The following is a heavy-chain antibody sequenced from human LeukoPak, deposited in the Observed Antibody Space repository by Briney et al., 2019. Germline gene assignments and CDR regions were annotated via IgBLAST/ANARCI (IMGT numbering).Heavy chain of an antibody. J-gene: IGHJ4*02. CDR3: VTDRAGTYTLDY. CDR2: ISADGSRQ. V-gene: IGHV3-30-3*01. CDR1: GFTFSNYA. Sequence: GGSLRLSCAATGFTFSNYAMHWGRQAPGKGLEWVAFISADGSRQHYADSVKGRFTISRDNSTNPLNLQMNSLRASDTAVYYAVTDRAGTYTLDYWGQGTLVTVSS. D-gene: IGHD3-10*01.